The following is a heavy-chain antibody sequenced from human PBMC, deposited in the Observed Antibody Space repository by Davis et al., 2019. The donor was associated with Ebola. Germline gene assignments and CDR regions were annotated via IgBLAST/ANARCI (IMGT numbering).Heavy chain of an antibody. V-gene: IGHV5-51*01. Sequence: GESLKISCEGSGYSFTNYWIAWVRQLPGKGLEWMGIIYPGDSDTRYSPSFQGQVTISADKSISTAYLQWSSLKASDAAMYYCTRRGSYAGDSFDIWGQGTMVTVSS. J-gene: IGHJ3*02. CDR3: TRRGSYAGDSFDI. D-gene: IGHD1-26*01. CDR1: GYSFTNYW. CDR2: IYPGDSDT.